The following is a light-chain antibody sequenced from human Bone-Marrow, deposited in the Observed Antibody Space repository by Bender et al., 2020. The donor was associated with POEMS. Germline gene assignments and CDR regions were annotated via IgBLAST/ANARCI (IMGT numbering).Light chain of an antibody. Sequence: QSVVTQPPSLSEAPRQRVTISCSGSSSNIGNHGVNWYQQLPGEAPKLLIYYDDLLTPGVSDRFSASKSGTSASLAISELQSEDEAEYYCAVWDDSLGTVVFGGGTILT. J-gene: IGLJ2*01. V-gene: IGLV1-36*01. CDR2: YDD. CDR1: SSNIGNHG. CDR3: AVWDDSLGTVV.